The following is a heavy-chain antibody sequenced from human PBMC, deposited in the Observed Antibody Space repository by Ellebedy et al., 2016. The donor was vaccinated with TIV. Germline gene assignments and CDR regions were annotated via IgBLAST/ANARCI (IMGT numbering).Heavy chain of an antibody. J-gene: IGHJ5*02. V-gene: IGHV1-2*04. CDR3: ARDPRASYCGGDCTPARWFDP. CDR1: GYTFTGYY. D-gene: IGHD2-21*02. Sequence: ASVKVSXXASGYTFTGYYMHWVRQPPGQGLEWMGWINPNSGGTNYAQKFQGWVTMTRDTSISTAYMELSRLRSDDTAVYYCARDPRASYCGGDCTPARWFDPWGQGTLVTVSS. CDR2: INPNSGGT.